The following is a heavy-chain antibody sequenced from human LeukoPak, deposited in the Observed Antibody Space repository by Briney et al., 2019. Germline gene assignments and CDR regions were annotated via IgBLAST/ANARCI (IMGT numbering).Heavy chain of an antibody. CDR2: IRHTGST. Sequence: SETLSLTCGVYGGSFSGYYWSWIRQPPGKGLEWIGQIRHTGSTAYSPSLRSRVTISVDTSKNQFSLKLSSVTAADTAVYYCARDDYYDSSGYYYNGYFDYWGQGTLVTVSS. J-gene: IGHJ4*02. CDR3: ARDDYYDSSGYYYNGYFDY. CDR1: GGSFSGYY. V-gene: IGHV4-34*01. D-gene: IGHD3-22*01.